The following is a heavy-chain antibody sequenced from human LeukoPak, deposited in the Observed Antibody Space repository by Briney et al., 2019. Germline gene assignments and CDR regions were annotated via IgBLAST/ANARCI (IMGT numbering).Heavy chain of an antibody. Sequence: SETLSLTYTVSGGSISSYYWSWIRQPPGKGLEWIGYIYYSGSTNYNPSLKSRVSISVDTSKNQFSLKLSSVTAADTAVYYCARVYDYGDSRNFDYWGQGTLVTVSS. CDR3: ARVYDYGDSRNFDY. D-gene: IGHD4-17*01. V-gene: IGHV4-59*01. J-gene: IGHJ4*02. CDR2: IYYSGST. CDR1: GGSISSYY.